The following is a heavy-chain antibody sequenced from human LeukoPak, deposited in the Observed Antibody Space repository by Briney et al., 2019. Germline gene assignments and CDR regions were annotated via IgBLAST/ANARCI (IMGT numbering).Heavy chain of an antibody. V-gene: IGHV1-18*01. D-gene: IGHD1-7*01. CDR2: ISAYNGNT. CDR1: GYTFTSYG. Sequence: ASVKVSCKASGYTFTSYGISWVRQAPGQGLEWMGWISAYNGNTSYAQKLQGRVTMTTDTSTSTAYMELRSLRSDDTAVYYCAREPNYQYYFHYWGQGTLVTVSS. CDR3: AREPNYQYYFHY. J-gene: IGHJ4*02.